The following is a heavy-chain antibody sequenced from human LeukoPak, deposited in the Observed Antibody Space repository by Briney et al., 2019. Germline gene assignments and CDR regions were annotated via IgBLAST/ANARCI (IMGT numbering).Heavy chain of an antibody. CDR1: GGSISSSSYY. V-gene: IGHV4-39*07. Sequence: SETLSLTCTVSGGSISSSSYYWGWIRQPPGKGLEWIGSIYYSGSTYYNPSLKSRVTISVDTSKNQFSLKLSSVTAADTAVYYCARDFGFNWFDPWGQGTLVTVSS. J-gene: IGHJ5*02. D-gene: IGHD3-10*01. CDR3: ARDFGFNWFDP. CDR2: IYYSGST.